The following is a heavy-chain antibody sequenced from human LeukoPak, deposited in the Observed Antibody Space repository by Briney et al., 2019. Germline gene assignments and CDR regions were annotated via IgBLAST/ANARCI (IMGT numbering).Heavy chain of an antibody. CDR3: ARDGGYTSGWTYGAGDY. Sequence: GGSLRLPRAPSGFTFSSFVMDRVPQAPGKGLECVAVIPNEGSGKYYADSVKGRFTISRDNSKNTLYLQMSSLRAEDTAVYYCARDGGYTSGWTYGAGDYWGQGTLVTVSS. V-gene: IGHV3-30*04. J-gene: IGHJ4*02. CDR2: IPNEGSGK. CDR1: GFTFSSFV. D-gene: IGHD6-19*01.